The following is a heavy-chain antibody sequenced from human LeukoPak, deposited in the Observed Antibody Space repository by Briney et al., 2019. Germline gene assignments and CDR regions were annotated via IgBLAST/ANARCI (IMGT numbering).Heavy chain of an antibody. Sequence: SETLSLTCTVPGGSINNYYWNWIRQPPGKGLEWIGYIYYSGRTNYNPALKSRVSMSIDTSKNQFSLKLSSVTAADTAVYFCAGSELRFLEWLSPNNWFDPWGQGTLVTVSS. CDR3: AGSELRFLEWLSPNNWFDP. D-gene: IGHD3-3*01. V-gene: IGHV4-59*01. J-gene: IGHJ5*02. CDR2: IYYSGRT. CDR1: GGSINNYY.